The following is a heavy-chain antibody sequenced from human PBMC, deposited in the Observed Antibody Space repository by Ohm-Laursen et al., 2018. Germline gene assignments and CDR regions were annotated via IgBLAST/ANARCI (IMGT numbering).Heavy chain of an antibody. J-gene: IGHJ6*02. CDR1: GGTISNYY. D-gene: IGHD6-13*01. CDR3: ARGGRRGSSWYRNYGMDV. CDR2: IYYTGST. V-gene: IGHV4-59*12. Sequence: GTLSLTCGVSGGTISNYYWSWIRQPPGKGLEWIGYIYYTGSTNYNPSLKSRVTISVDTSKNQFSLKLSSVTAADTAVYYCARGGRRGSSWYRNYGMDVWGQGTTVTVSS.